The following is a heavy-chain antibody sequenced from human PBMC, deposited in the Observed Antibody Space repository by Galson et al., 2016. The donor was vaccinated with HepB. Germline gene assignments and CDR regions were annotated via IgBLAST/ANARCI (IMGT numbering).Heavy chain of an antibody. D-gene: IGHD1-7*01. CDR1: GLPVSDEY. Sequence: SLRLSCATVGLPVSDEYMPWVRLVPGKGLEWVSLFYRGGNTYYADSVKGRFTGWRDDSKNTLFLQLSSLRVEDTAVYYCAKDHTGSTVGWSDGMDVWGQGTRVTVSS. V-gene: IGHV3-53*01. J-gene: IGHJ6*02. CDR3: AKDHTGSTVGWSDGMDV. CDR2: FYRGGNT.